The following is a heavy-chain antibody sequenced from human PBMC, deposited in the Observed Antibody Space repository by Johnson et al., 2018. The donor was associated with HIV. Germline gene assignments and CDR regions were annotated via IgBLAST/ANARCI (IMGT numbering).Heavy chain of an antibody. CDR2: IYSSGST. J-gene: IGHJ3*01. V-gene: IGHV3-53*01. CDR1: GFTVSTNY. Sequence: EVQLVESGGGLIQPGGSLRLSCAASGFTVSTNYMSWVRQAPGKGLDWVSVIYSSGSTYYTDSVKGRFTTSRDNSKNTVYLQMNSLRAEDTAVYYCARPYSEYIYAAFSLWGQGTMVTVSS. CDR3: ARPYSEYIYAAFSL. D-gene: IGHD5-18*01.